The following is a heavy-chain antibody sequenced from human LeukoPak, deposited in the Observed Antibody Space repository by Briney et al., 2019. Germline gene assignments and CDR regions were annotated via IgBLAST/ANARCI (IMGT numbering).Heavy chain of an antibody. J-gene: IGHJ4*02. CDR2: ISSSGTTI. CDR3: ARSSDGSYTAVDY. V-gene: IGHV3-11*01. Sequence: GGPLRFSFAASGLTFSDYYMNWIRQTPGKGLDGLSYISSSGTTIDYADSLKGRFTISRDNAKNSLYLQMNSLRAEDTAVYYCARSSDGSYTAVDYWGQGTLVTVSS. CDR1: GLTFSDYY. D-gene: IGHD1-26*01.